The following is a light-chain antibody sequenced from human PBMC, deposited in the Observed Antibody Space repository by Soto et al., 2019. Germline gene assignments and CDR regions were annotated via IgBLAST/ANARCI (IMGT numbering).Light chain of an antibody. CDR3: QQYGTSPYT. CDR2: HAS. J-gene: IGKJ2*01. Sequence: EIVLTQSPGTLSLSPGERATLSCRASQGLSSNSLAWYQQKPRQAPRLLIYHASTRATGIPDRFSGSGSGTDFTLTISRLEPEDFAMYYCQQYGTSPYTFGQGTKLEI. CDR1: QGLSSNS. V-gene: IGKV3-20*01.